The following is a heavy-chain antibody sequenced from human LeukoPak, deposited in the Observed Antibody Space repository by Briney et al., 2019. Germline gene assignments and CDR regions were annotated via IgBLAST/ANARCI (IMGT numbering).Heavy chain of an antibody. CDR3: AREGEVIGYYYYMDV. CDR2: IRQDGSEK. J-gene: IGHJ6*03. Sequence: GGSLRLSCAASGFTFSSYWMSWVRQAPGKGLEWVANIRQDGSEKSYVDSVKGRFTISRDNAKNSLYLQMNSLRAEDTAVYYCAREGEVIGYYYYMDVWGKGTTVTVSS. D-gene: IGHD3-22*01. CDR1: GFTFSSYW. V-gene: IGHV3-7*01.